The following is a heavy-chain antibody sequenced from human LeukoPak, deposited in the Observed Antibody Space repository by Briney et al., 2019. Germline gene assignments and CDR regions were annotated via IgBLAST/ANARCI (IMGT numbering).Heavy chain of an antibody. Sequence: GGSLRLSCAASGFIFSTYDMAWVRQAPGKGLQWVSSISDSGRSTFFADSVKGRFSISRDNSQNTVYLQMNSLRVDDTALYYCVKPRKGLDLGVFDMWGQGTMVTVAS. CDR3: VKPRKGLDLGVFDM. CDR1: GFIFSTYD. D-gene: IGHD2-8*01. V-gene: IGHV3-23*01. J-gene: IGHJ3*02. CDR2: ISDSGRST.